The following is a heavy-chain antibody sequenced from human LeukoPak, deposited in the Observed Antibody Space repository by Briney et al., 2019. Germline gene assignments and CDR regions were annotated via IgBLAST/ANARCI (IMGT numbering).Heavy chain of an antibody. CDR1: EFSFRTYA. Sequence: GGSLRLSCTNSEFSFRTYAMTWVRQAPGKGLEWVSTISVDDQGSTYYTDSVKGRFTISRDTSQNTLYLQMNSLRAEETAVYYCAKTGRPAAGHGGYYFDYWGQGTLVTVSS. J-gene: IGHJ4*02. V-gene: IGHV3-23*01. D-gene: IGHD6-13*01. CDR2: ISVDDQGST. CDR3: AKTGRPAAGHGGYYFDY.